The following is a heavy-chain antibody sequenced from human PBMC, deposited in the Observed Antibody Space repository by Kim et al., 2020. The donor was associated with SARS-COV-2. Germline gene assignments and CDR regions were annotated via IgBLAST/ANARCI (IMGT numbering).Heavy chain of an antibody. CDR1: GFTFSSYG. V-gene: IGHV3-33*01. CDR3: ARDANYDFWSGYSFKFDI. J-gene: IGHJ3*02. D-gene: IGHD3-3*01. CDR2: IWYDGSNK. Sequence: GGSLRLSCAASGFTFSSYGMHWVRQAPGKGLEWVAVIWYDGSNKYYADSVKGRFTISRDNSKNTLYLQMNSLRAEDTAVYYCARDANYDFWSGYSFKFDIWGQGTMVTVSS.